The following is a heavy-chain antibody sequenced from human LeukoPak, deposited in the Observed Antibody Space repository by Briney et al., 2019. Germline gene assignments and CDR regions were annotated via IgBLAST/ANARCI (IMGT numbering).Heavy chain of an antibody. CDR2: IYYSGST. V-gene: IGHV4-31*03. CDR3: ARAAYCSGGSCLDY. CDR1: GGSISSGGYY. D-gene: IGHD2-15*01. Sequence: SETLSLTCTVPGGSISSGGYYWSWIRQHPGKGLEWIGYIYYSGSTYYNPSLKSRVTISVDTSKNQFSLKLSSVTAADTAVYHCARAAYCSGGSCLDYWGQGTLVTVSS. J-gene: IGHJ4*02.